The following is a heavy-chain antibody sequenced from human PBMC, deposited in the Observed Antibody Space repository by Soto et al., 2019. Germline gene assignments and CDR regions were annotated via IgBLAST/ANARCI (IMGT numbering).Heavy chain of an antibody. J-gene: IGHJ4*02. V-gene: IGHV1-2*02. CDR3: ARAPEDFSRHY. Sequence: GASVKVSCKASGYTFTGYYMHWVRQAPGQGLEWMGWINPNSGATNYAQKFQGRVTITADESTSTAYMELSSLRSEDTAVYYCARAPEDFSRHYWGQGTLVTV. CDR2: INPNSGAT. CDR1: GYTFTGYY.